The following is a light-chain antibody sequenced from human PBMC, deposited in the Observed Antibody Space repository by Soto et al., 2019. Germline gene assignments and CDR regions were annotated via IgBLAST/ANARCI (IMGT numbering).Light chain of an antibody. CDR2: AAS. CDR3: QKNSSVIT. CDR1: QGISNF. J-gene: IGKJ5*01. V-gene: IGKV1-27*01. Sequence: DIQMTQSPSSLSASVGDRVTISCRASQGISNFLAWYQQKPGQVPKLLISAASTLHSGIPSRFSGSGSGTDFTLTITRLHPEDVANYYCQKNSSVITFGQGTRLEIK.